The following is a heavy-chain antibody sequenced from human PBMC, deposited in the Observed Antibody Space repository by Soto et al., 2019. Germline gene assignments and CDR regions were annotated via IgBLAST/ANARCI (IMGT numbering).Heavy chain of an antibody. CDR1: GFLFSSSG. Sequence: QVQLVESGGGVVQPGRSLRLSCAASGFLFSSSGMHWVRQAPGKGLECVAIIWHDGSKTQYADSVKGRFIISRDNSTNTLYLQMSGLRAEDTAIYYCARGREGVYGDYFRSYFDYWGQGTLVTVSS. J-gene: IGHJ4*02. D-gene: IGHD4-17*01. CDR2: IWHDGSKT. V-gene: IGHV3-33*01. CDR3: ARGREGVYGDYFRSYFDY.